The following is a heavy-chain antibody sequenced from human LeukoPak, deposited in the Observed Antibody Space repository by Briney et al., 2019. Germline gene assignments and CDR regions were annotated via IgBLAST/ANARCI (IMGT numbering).Heavy chain of an antibody. V-gene: IGHV3-9*01. J-gene: IGHJ4*02. CDR2: ISWNSGSI. Sequence: PGGSLRLSCAASGFTFDDYAMHWVRQAPGKGLEWVSGISWNSGSIGYADSVKGRFTISRDNAKNSLYLQMNSLRAEDTALYYCAKDIADYGDYGLDYWGQGTLVTVSS. D-gene: IGHD4-17*01. CDR1: GFTFDDYA. CDR3: AKDIADYGDYGLDY.